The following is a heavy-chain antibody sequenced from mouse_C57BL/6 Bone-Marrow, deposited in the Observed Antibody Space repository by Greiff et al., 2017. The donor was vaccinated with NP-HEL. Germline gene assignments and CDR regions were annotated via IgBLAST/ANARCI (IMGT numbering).Heavy chain of an antibody. Sequence: EVQRVESGGDLVKPGGSLKLSCAASGFTFSSYGMSWVRQTPDKRLEWVATISSGGSYTYYPDSVKGRFTISRDNDKNTLYLQLSSLKSEDTAMYYCASPYDYDVAWFAYWGQGNLVTVSA. V-gene: IGHV5-6*01. D-gene: IGHD2-4*01. CDR2: ISSGGSYT. CDR3: ASPYDYDVAWFAY. J-gene: IGHJ3*01. CDR1: GFTFSSYG.